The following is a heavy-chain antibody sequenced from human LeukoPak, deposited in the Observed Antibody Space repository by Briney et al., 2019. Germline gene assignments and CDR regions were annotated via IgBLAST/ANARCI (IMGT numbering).Heavy chain of an antibody. J-gene: IGHJ4*02. CDR1: GFSLTTSGMG. Sequence: SGPTLVNPTQTLTLTCTFSGFSLTTSGMGVAWIRQPPAKALEWLALIYWNDDERYSPSLRTRLTITKDTSKSQVVLTITNIDPVDTATYYCARSWDYDSGGYLSWGVPDRRRGGRIFDYWGQGALVTVSS. V-gene: IGHV2-5*01. CDR3: ARSWDYDSGGYLSWGVPDRRRGGRIFDY. CDR2: IYWNDDE. D-gene: IGHD3-22*01.